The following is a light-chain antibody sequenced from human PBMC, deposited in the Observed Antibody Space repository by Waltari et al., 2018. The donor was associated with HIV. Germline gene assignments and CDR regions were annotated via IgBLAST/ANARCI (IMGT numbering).Light chain of an antibody. CDR3: QQYNNWPPLT. V-gene: IGKV3-15*01. CDR2: GAS. CDR1: QSVRRN. Sequence: IVMTKYPATMSVSPGERAIRSCRASQSVRRNLAWYQQKPGQAPRLLIYGASTRATGIPARFSGSGSGTEFTLTISSLQSEDFAVYYCQQYNNWPPLTFGGGTKVEIK. J-gene: IGKJ4*01.